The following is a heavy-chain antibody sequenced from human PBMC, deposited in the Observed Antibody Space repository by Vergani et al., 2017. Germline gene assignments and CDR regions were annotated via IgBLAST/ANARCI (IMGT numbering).Heavy chain of an antibody. CDR1: GFTFIMHA. CDR3: AKVGRSEVAGTFCAFDI. D-gene: IGHD6-19*01. CDR2: LSASDRRT. V-gene: IGHV3-23*01. J-gene: IGHJ3*02. Sequence: EVQLLESGGDLVQPGGSLRLSCAASGFTFIMHAMSWVRQAPGKGLEWVSTLSASDRRTHYADSVKGRFTISRDISKNTLFLHMNSLRPEDTAVYYCAKVGRSEVAGTFCAFDIWGQGTMVTVSS.